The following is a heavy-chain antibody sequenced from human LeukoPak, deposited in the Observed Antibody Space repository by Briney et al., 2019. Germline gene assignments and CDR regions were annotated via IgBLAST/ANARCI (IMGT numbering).Heavy chain of an antibody. J-gene: IGHJ4*02. Sequence: GGSLRLSCVVAGISVSNYAMSWVRQAPGKGLEWVSYISERGGSTTYAVSVKGRFTISRDTSLNTLYLQMNNLRAEDTAVYFCAKRGVVIRGLLVIGYHQEAYHYDFWGQGVLVTVSS. CDR1: GISVSNYA. V-gene: IGHV3-23*01. CDR3: AKRGVVIRGLLVIGYHQEAYHYDF. D-gene: IGHD3-10*01. CDR2: ISERGGST.